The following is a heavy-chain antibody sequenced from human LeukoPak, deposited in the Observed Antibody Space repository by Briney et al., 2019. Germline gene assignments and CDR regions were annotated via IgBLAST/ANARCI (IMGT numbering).Heavy chain of an antibody. V-gene: IGHV1-18*01. CDR3: AXXXXXRNYYDSSVDFDY. Sequence: ASVKVSCKASGYTFTSYGISWVRQAPGQGLEWMGWISAYNGNTNYAQKLQGRVTMTTDTSTSTAYMELRSLRSHDTAVYYCAXXXXXRNYYDSSVDFDYWGQGTLVTVSS. CDR2: ISAYNGNT. J-gene: IGHJ4*02. D-gene: IGHD3-22*01. CDR1: GYTFTSYG.